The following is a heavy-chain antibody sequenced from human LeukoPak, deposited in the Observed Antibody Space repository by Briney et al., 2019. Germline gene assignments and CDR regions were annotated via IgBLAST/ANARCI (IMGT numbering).Heavy chain of an antibody. Sequence: PSETLSLTCAVYGGSFSGYYWSWIRQPPGKGLEWIGEINHSGSTNYNPSLKSRVTISVDTSKNQFSLKLSSMTAADTAVYYCARSVVVPAAMETYYYYGMDVWGQGTTVTVSS. CDR1: GGSFSGYY. J-gene: IGHJ6*02. CDR3: ARSVVVPAAMETYYYYGMDV. D-gene: IGHD2-2*01. V-gene: IGHV4-34*01. CDR2: INHSGST.